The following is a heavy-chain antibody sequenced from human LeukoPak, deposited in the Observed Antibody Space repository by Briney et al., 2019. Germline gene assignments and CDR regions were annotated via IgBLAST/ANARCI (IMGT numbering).Heavy chain of an antibody. CDR3: AKSYYYDSSGYYQYYFDY. V-gene: IGHV3-23*01. J-gene: IGHJ4*02. Sequence: GGSLRLSCAASGFTFSSYAMSWVRQAPGKGLEGVSAISGSGGSTYYADSVKGRFTISRDNSKNTLYLQMNSLRAEDTAVYYCAKSYYYDSSGYYQYYFDYWGQGTLVTVSS. CDR2: ISGSGGST. D-gene: IGHD3-22*01. CDR1: GFTFSSYA.